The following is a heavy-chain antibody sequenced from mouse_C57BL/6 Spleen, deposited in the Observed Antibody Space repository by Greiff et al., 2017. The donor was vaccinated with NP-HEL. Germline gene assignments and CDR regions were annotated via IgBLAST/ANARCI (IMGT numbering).Heavy chain of an antibody. CDR3: AIVATGFDY. Sequence: QVQLQQSGAELVRPGTSVKVSCKASGYAFTNYLIEWVKQRPGQGLEWIGVINPGSGGTNYNEKFKGKATLTADKSSSTAYMQLSSLTSEDSAVYLCAIVATGFDYWGQGTTLTVSS. D-gene: IGHD1-1*01. CDR1: GYAFTNYL. V-gene: IGHV1-54*01. J-gene: IGHJ2*01. CDR2: INPGSGGT.